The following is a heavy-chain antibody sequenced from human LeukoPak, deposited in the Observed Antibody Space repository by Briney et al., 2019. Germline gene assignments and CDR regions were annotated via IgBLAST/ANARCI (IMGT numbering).Heavy chain of an antibody. CDR2: LYSAGST. CDR3: ASGGMGARKYSSAPFHS. V-gene: IGHV3-53*01. CDR1: GFTVSSNY. J-gene: IGHJ4*02. D-gene: IGHD2-21*01. Sequence: GGSLRLSCAASGFTVSSNYMTWVRQAPGTGLEWVSILYSAGSTYYADSVRGRFTISRDSSKNKLSLQMNSLRAEDTAVYYCASGGMGARKYSSAPFHSWGQGTLVTVSS.